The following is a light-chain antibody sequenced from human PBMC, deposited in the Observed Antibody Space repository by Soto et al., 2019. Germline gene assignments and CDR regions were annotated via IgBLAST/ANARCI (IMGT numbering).Light chain of an antibody. J-gene: IGLJ2*01. V-gene: IGLV2-14*01. CDR1: SSDVGGYNY. CDR2: DVS. CDR3: SSYTRSSTYVV. Sequence: QSALTQPASVSGSPGQSITISCTGTSSDVGGYNYVSWYQQYPGKAPKLMIYDVSSRPSGVSNRFSGSKSGNTASLTISGLQAEDEADYYCSSYTRSSTYVVFGGGTKLTVL.